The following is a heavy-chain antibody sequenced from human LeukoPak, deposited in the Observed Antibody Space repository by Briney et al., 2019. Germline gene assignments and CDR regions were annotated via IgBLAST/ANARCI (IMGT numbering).Heavy chain of an antibody. J-gene: IGHJ4*02. CDR3: ARANQQLITAIDY. CDR2: IYYSGST. V-gene: IGHV4-31*03. D-gene: IGHD6-13*01. Sequence: SQTLCLTCTVSGGSISSGGYYWSWIRQHPGKGLEWIGYIYYSGSTYYNPSLKSRVTISVDTSKNQFSLKLSSVTAADTAVYYCARANQQLITAIDYWGQGTLVTVSS. CDR1: GGSISSGGYY.